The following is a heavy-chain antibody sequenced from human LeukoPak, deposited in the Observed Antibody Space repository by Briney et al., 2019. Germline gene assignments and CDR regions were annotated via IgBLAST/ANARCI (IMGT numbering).Heavy chain of an antibody. J-gene: IGHJ4*02. Sequence: GGSLRLSCAASGFTFSNYWINWVRQAPGKGLEWVANINQDASEKNYVDSVKGRFTISRDNAKNSLYLQMNSLRAEDTAVYYCARDRAMDDFWGQGTLVAVSS. V-gene: IGHV3-7*03. CDR3: ARDRAMDDF. D-gene: IGHD5-18*01. CDR2: INQDASEK. CDR1: GFTFSNYW.